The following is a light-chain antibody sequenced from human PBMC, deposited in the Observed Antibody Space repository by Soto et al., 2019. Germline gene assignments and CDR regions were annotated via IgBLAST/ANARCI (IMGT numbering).Light chain of an antibody. CDR1: QSIGKY. CDR3: QKYDSDPRT. V-gene: IGKV1-27*01. J-gene: IGKJ1*01. Sequence: DIQMTQSPSSLSASVGDRVAITCRASQSIGKYLSWSQQTPGNAPNLLIYGSSTLQSGVPSRFSGSGSGTDLTLTISSLQPEDVATYYCQKYDSDPRTFGQGTKVDIK. CDR2: GSS.